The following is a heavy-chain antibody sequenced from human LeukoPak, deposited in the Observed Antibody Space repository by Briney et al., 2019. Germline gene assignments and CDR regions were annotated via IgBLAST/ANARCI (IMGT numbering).Heavy chain of an antibody. CDR2: ISYDGSNN. CDR1: GFTFSSYG. CDR3: AKCSLSRCSSTSCYKRAHFDY. D-gene: IGHD2-2*02. Sequence: GGSLRLSCAASGFTFSSYGMHWVRQAPGKGLEWVAVISYDGSNNYYADSVKGRFTISRDNSKNTLYLQMNSLRAEDTAVYYCAKCSLSRCSSTSCYKRAHFDYWGQGTLVTVSS. J-gene: IGHJ4*02. V-gene: IGHV3-30*18.